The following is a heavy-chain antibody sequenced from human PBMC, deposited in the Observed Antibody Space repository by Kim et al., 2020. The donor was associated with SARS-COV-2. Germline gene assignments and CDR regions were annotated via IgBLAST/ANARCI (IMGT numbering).Heavy chain of an antibody. Sequence: DSVKGRFTISRANAKNSLYLQMNSLRADDTAVYYCARDWTEDDWGSTTLDYWGQGTLVTVSS. V-gene: IGHV3-11*05. CDR3: ARDWTEDDWGSTTLDY. D-gene: IGHD7-27*01. J-gene: IGHJ4*02.